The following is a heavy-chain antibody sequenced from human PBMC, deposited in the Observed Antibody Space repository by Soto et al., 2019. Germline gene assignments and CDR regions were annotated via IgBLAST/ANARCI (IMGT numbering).Heavy chain of an antibody. CDR1: GFTFSSYA. Sequence: GGSLRLSCAASGFTFSSYAMHWVRQAPGKGLEWVAVISYDGSNKYYADTVKGRFTISRDNSKNTLYLQMNSLRAEDTAVYYCARGGITIFNPHDYWGQGTLVTVSS. D-gene: IGHD3-3*01. V-gene: IGHV3-30-3*01. J-gene: IGHJ4*02. CDR3: ARGGITIFNPHDY. CDR2: ISYDGSNK.